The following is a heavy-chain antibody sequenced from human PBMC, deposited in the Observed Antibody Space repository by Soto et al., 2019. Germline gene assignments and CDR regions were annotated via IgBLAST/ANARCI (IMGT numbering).Heavy chain of an antibody. CDR3: ASPPYYYDSSGYRFFDY. V-gene: IGHV1-24*01. J-gene: IGHJ4*02. Sequence: ASVKVSCKVSGYTLTELSMHWVRQAPGKGLEWKGSFDPEDGETNYAQKFQGRVTMTEDTSTDTAYMELSSLRSEDTAFYYFASPPYYYDSSGYRFFDYWGQGTLVTVSS. D-gene: IGHD3-22*01. CDR2: FDPEDGET. CDR1: GYTLTELS.